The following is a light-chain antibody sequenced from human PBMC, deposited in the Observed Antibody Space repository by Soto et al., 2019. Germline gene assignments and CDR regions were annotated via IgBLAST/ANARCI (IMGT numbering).Light chain of an antibody. CDR3: QQVDSYTRT. CDR1: QGIGTY. CDR2: ASS. V-gene: IGKV1-9*01. Sequence: DIQLTQSPSSLSASVGDRVTVTCRASQGIGTYLVWYQQKRGKAPTVVIYASSTLHTGVPSRFSGSGSGTDFSLTISSLHPEDVATYYCQQVDSYTRTFGQGTKVDIK. J-gene: IGKJ1*01.